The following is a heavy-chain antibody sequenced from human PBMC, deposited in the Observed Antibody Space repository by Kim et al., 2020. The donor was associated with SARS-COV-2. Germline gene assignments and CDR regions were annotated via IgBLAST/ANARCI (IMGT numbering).Heavy chain of an antibody. Sequence: ASVKVSCKSSGYTFTSYYMHWVRQAPGQGLEWMGIINPSGGSTSYAQKFQGRVTMTRDTSTSTVYMELSSLRSEDTAVYYCARGMAMVRGVTDLNWFDPWGQGTLVTVSS. D-gene: IGHD3-10*01. J-gene: IGHJ5*02. V-gene: IGHV1-46*01. CDR2: INPSGGST. CDR1: GYTFTSYY. CDR3: ARGMAMVRGVTDLNWFDP.